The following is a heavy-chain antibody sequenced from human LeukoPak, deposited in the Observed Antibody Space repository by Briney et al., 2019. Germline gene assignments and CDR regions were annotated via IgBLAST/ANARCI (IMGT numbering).Heavy chain of an antibody. CDR1: GFTFSSYW. D-gene: IGHD3-22*01. Sequence: LSLSCATSGFTFSSYWMSWVRQAPGKGLEWIGSLYHSGSTNYNPSLKSRVTISVDTSKNQFSLKLSSVTAADTAVYYCARLKYYYDSSGYYYRRSYWYFDLWGRGTLVTVSS. V-gene: IGHV4-34*01. CDR3: ARLKYYYDSSGYYYRRSYWYFDL. CDR2: LYHSGST. J-gene: IGHJ2*01.